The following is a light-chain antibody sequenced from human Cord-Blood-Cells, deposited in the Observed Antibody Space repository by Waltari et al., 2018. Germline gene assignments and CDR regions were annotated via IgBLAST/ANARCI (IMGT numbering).Light chain of an antibody. CDR2: KVS. CDR1: QSLVHSDGNTY. V-gene: IGKV2-30*02. CDR3: MQGTHWPPYT. Sequence: DVVMTQSPLSLPVTLGQPASISCRSSQSLVHSDGNTYLNWFQQRPGQSPRRLIYKVSNRDSGVPDRFSGSVSGADFTLKISRVEAGDVGVYYCMQGTHWPPYTFGQGTKLEIK. J-gene: IGKJ2*01.